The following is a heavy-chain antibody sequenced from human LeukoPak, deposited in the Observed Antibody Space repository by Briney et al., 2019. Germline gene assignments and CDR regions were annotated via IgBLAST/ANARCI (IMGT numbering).Heavy chain of an antibody. CDR1: GFTFSSYS. V-gene: IGHV3-21*01. D-gene: IGHD4-17*01. J-gene: IGHJ5*02. Sequence: KPGGSLRLSCAASGFTFSSYSMNWVRQAPGKGLEWVSSISSSSSYIYYADSVKGRFTISRDNAKNSLYLQMNSLRAEDTAVYYCVREATVTDVDPYNWFDPWGQGTLVTVSS. CDR2: ISSSSSYI. CDR3: VREATVTDVDPYNWFDP.